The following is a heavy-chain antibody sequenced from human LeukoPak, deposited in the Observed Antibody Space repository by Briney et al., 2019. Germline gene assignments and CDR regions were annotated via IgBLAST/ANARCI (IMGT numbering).Heavy chain of an antibody. V-gene: IGHV3-7*01. J-gene: IGHJ4*02. CDR1: GFTFSDYY. D-gene: IGHD3-3*01. Sequence: PGGSLRLSCAASGFTFSDYYMSWIRQAPGKGLEWVATIKPDGSDKYYMDIMKGRFTISRDNARNSLYLQMNSLRVEDTAVYYCARDYDFWSGYYSDYFNAWGQGILVTVSS. CDR3: ARDYDFWSGYYSDYFNA. CDR2: IKPDGSDK.